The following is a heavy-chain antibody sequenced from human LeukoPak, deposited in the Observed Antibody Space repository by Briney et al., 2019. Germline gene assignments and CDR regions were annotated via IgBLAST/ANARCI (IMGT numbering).Heavy chain of an antibody. D-gene: IGHD2/OR15-2a*01. CDR1: GDTFINNA. Sequence: SVKVSCKASGDTFINNAINWVRQAPGQGLEWMGGINPESGTTNYAPKYQGRVTIAADESTNTAYLEVTSLRYEDTAVYYCARGFSGSALMYWGQGALVTVSS. J-gene: IGHJ4*02. CDR3: ARGFSGSALMY. V-gene: IGHV1-69*13. CDR2: INPESGTT.